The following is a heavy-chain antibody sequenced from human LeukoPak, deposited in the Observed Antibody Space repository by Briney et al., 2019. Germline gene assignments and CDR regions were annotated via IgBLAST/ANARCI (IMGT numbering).Heavy chain of an antibody. CDR3: AKEGNDNYYYYYYMDV. CDR2: ISGSGGST. CDR1: AFTFSSYA. V-gene: IGHV3-23*01. Sequence: PGGSLRLSCAASAFTFSSYAMSWVRQAPGKGLEWVSAISGSGGSTYYADSVKGRFTISRDNSKNTLYLQMNSLRAEDTAVYYCAKEGNDNYYYYYYMDVWGKGTTVTVSS. J-gene: IGHJ6*03. D-gene: IGHD1-1*01.